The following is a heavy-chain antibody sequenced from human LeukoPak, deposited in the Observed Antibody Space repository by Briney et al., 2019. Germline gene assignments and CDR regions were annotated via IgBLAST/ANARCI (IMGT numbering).Heavy chain of an antibody. Sequence: SETLSLTCTVSGGSMSSYYWSWIRQPPGKGLEWIGYIYYSGSTNYNPSLKSRVTISVDTSKNQFSLKLSSVTDADTDVYYCGRDRCSAGSCHSDYRGQGTLVTVSS. CDR1: GGSMSSYY. CDR3: GRDRCSAGSCHSDY. D-gene: IGHD2-15*01. CDR2: IYYSGST. V-gene: IGHV4-59*01. J-gene: IGHJ4*02.